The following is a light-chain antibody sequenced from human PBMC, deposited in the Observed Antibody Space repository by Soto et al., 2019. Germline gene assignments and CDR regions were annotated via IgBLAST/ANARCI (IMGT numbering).Light chain of an antibody. J-gene: IGKJ4*01. CDR1: QAISNY. CDR3: QQLKSYPLT. CDR2: AAS. V-gene: IGKV1-9*01. Sequence: DIQLTQSPSFLSASVGDRVTITCRASQAISNYLAWYQQKAGKAPKLLIYAASTLQRGVPSRFSGSGSGTEFTLTISSLQPEDFAAYYCQQLKSYPLTFGGGTKVEIK.